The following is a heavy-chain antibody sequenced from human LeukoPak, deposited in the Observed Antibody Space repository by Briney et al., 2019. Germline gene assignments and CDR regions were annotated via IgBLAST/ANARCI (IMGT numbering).Heavy chain of an antibody. J-gene: IGHJ1*01. V-gene: IGHV3-21*01. CDR1: GFTFSDYS. CDR3: VRDFMGMGGTTAYLHY. Sequence: PGXXLRLSCAASGFTFSDYSMNWVRQAPGKGMEWVSSISRNSRHVYYGGSVWGRFTISRDDARISLFLEMNSLRAEDMAVYYCVRDFMGMGGTTAYLHYWGQGTLVTVSS. D-gene: IGHD1-26*01. CDR2: ISRNSRHV.